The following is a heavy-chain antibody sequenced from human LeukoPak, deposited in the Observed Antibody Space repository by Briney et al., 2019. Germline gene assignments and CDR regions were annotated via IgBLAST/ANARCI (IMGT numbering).Heavy chain of an antibody. D-gene: IGHD1-26*01. V-gene: IGHV4-39*07. CDR2: IYYSGST. CDR1: GGSISSSSYY. Sequence: SETLSLTCTVSGGSISSSSYYWGWIRQPPGKGLEWIGSIYYSGSTYYNPSLKSRVTISVDTSKNQFSLKLSSVTAADTAVYYCARAEREGATGYFDYWGQGTLVTVSS. J-gene: IGHJ4*02. CDR3: ARAEREGATGYFDY.